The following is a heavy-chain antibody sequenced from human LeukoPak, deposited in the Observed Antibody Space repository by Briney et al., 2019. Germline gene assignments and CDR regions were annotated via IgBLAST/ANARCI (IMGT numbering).Heavy chain of an antibody. CDR2: ISITEGT. CDR1: GGSVNTYY. V-gene: IGHV4-4*07. J-gene: IGHJ4*02. Sequence: PSETLSLTCSVSGGSVNTYYWSWIRQSAGKGLEWIGRISITEGTNYNPSLKSRVSMSVDASKNQVSLKLGSVTAADTAVYYCARLRRDINDWYADDCWGQGTLVTVSS. CDR3: ARLRRDINDWYADDC. D-gene: IGHD6-19*01.